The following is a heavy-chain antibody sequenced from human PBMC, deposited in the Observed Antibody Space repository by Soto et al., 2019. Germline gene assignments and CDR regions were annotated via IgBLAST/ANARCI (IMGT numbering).Heavy chain of an antibody. D-gene: IGHD3-22*01. CDR2: FNTGNGDT. CDR1: GYTFSTYG. Sequence: ASVKVSCKASGYTFSTYGIHWVRQAPGQRLEWMGWFNTGNGDTKYSQKFKSRVTLTGDTSASTATMEMSGLRSADTAVYYCARVVPLYDRTSPLDYWG. J-gene: IGHJ4*01. V-gene: IGHV1-3*04. CDR3: ARVVPLYDRTSPLDY.